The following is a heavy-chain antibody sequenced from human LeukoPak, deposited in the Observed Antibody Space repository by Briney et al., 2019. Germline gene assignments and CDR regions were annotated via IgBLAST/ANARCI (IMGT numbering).Heavy chain of an antibody. D-gene: IGHD3-22*01. CDR2: INHSGST. CDR1: GGSFSGYY. Sequence: SETLSLTCAVYGGSFSGYYWSWIRQPPGKGLEWIGEINHSGSTNYNPSLKSRVTISVDTSKNQFSLKLSSVTAADTAVYCCARAPGGYYDSSGSLDYWGQGTLVTVSS. V-gene: IGHV4-34*01. J-gene: IGHJ4*02. CDR3: ARAPGGYYDSSGSLDY.